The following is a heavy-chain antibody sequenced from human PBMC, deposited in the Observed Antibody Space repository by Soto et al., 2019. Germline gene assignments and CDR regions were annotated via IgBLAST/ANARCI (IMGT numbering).Heavy chain of an antibody. CDR1: GFTFSSYG. CDR2: IWYDGSNK. D-gene: IGHD3-9*01. J-gene: IGHJ4*02. Sequence: QVQLVESGGGVVQPGRSLRLSCAASGFTFSSYGVHWVRQAPGKGLEWVAVIWYDGSNKYYADSVKGRFTISRDNSKNTLYLQMNSLRAEDTAVYYCARDYDILTGFSWGQGTLVTVSS. CDR3: ARDYDILTGFS. V-gene: IGHV3-33*01.